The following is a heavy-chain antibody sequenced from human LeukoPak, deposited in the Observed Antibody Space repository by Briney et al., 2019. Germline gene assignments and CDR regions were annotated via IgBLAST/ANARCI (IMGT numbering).Heavy chain of an antibody. Sequence: GGSLRLSCAASGFTFSSYGMHWVRQAPGKGLEWVAVISYDGSNKYYADSVKGRFTISRDNFKNTLYLQMNSLRAEDTAVYYCAKDSNYYDSSGYHGYFDYWGQGTLVTVSS. CDR3: AKDSNYYDSSGYHGYFDY. J-gene: IGHJ4*02. CDR2: ISYDGSNK. CDR1: GFTFSSYG. V-gene: IGHV3-30*18. D-gene: IGHD3-22*01.